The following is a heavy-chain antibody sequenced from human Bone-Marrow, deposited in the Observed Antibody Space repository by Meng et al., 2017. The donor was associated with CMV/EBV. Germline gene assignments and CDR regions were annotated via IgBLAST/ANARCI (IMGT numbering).Heavy chain of an antibody. CDR3: AKSLYTNYYSTYYGLDF. V-gene: IGHV1-2*02. CDR1: GYTFIGYD. Sequence: ASVKVSCKASGYTFIGYDLHWVRQAPGQGLEWMGWINPKSGGTNYAQRFQGRVTMTRDTSINTVYMELRRLRSDDTAVYFCAKSLYTNYYSTYYGLDFWGQGTTVTVSS. J-gene: IGHJ6*02. D-gene: IGHD3-22*01. CDR2: INPKSGGT.